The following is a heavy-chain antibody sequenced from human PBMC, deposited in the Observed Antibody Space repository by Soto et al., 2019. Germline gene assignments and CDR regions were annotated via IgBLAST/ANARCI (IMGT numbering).Heavy chain of an antibody. CDR1: GFTFSSYG. V-gene: IGHV3-33*01. J-gene: IGHJ4*02. Sequence: QVQLVESGGGVVQPGRSLRLSCAASGFTFSSYGMHWVRQAPGKGLEWVAVIWYDGSNKYYADSVKGRFTISRDNSKNTLYLQMNSPRAEDTAVYYCARDSPYDSSGYCIDYWGQGTLVTVSS. CDR2: IWYDGSNK. CDR3: ARDSPYDSSGYCIDY. D-gene: IGHD3-22*01.